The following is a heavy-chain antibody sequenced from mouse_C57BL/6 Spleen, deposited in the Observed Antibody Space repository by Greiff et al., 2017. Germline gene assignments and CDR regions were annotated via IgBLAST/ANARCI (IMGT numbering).Heavy chain of an antibody. J-gene: IGHJ3*01. CDR3: ARSAMVTTDGFAY. Sequence: QVQLQQSGPELVKPGASVKISCKASGYAFSSSWMNWVKQRPGKGLEWIGRIYPGDGDTNYNGKFKGKATLTADKSSSTAYMQLSSLTSEDSAVYFCARSAMVTTDGFAYWGQGTLVTVSA. D-gene: IGHD2-2*01. CDR2: IYPGDGDT. V-gene: IGHV1-82*01. CDR1: GYAFSSSW.